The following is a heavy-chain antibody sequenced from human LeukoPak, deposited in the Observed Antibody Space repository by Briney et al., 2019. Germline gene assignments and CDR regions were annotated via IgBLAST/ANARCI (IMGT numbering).Heavy chain of an antibody. CDR1: GFTFSSYA. Sequence: RPGRSLRLSCAASGFTFSSYAMHWVRQAPGKGLEWVAVISYDGSNKYYADSVKGRFTISRDNSKNTLYLQMNSLRAEDTAVYYCARDRLFDSSGSSFDYWGQGTLVTVSS. D-gene: IGHD3-22*01. J-gene: IGHJ4*02. V-gene: IGHV3-30*04. CDR3: ARDRLFDSSGSSFDY. CDR2: ISYDGSNK.